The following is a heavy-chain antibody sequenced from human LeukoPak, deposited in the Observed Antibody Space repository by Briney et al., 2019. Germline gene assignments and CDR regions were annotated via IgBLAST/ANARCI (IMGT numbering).Heavy chain of an antibody. V-gene: IGHV3-23*01. CDR1: GFTFSNNG. J-gene: IGHJ4*02. Sequence: PGESLRLSCAASGFTFSNNGMTWVRQAPGKGMEWVTGISDGGDTTYDAGSVKGRFTVSRDNSKNIPYLQMNSLRAEDTAIYYCAKTQGFFDHWGQGSLVTVSS. CDR2: ISDGGDTT. CDR3: AKTQGFFDH.